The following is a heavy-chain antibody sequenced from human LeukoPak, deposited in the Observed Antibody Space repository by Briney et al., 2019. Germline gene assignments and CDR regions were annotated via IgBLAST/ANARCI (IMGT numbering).Heavy chain of an antibody. D-gene: IGHD1-26*01. CDR1: GGSISSSMYC. Sequence: PSETLSLTCTVSGGSISSSMYCWGWIRQPPGKGLEWIGYIYYSGSTNYNPSLKSRVTISVDTSKNQFSLKLSSVTAADTAVYYCARGPDRGSCDYWGQGTLVTVSS. CDR3: ARGPDRGSCDY. J-gene: IGHJ4*02. CDR2: IYYSGST. V-gene: IGHV4-61*05.